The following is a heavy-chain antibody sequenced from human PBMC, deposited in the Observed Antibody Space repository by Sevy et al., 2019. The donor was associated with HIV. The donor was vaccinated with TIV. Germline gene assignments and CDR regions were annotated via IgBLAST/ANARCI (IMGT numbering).Heavy chain of an antibody. CDR3: ARDLESYNYGAYGPSFMPDY. CDR1: GFSFSNYA. J-gene: IGHJ4*02. D-gene: IGHD1-1*01. V-gene: IGHV3-33*08. Sequence: GGSLRLSCAASGFSFSNYAMSWVRQAPGKGLEWVAVIWFDGSNTFYADSVKGRFTISRDIAENTLHLQMNSLRAEDTAVYYCARDLESYNYGAYGPSFMPDYWGQGTVVTVSS. CDR2: IWFDGSNT.